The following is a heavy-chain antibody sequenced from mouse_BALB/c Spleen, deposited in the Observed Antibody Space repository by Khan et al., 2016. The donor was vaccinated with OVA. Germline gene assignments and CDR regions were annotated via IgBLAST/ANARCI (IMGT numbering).Heavy chain of an antibody. Sequence: EVQLQESGPSLVKPSQTLSPTCSVTGDSITSGYWNWIRKFPGTNLEYMGHIIYTGSTYYNPSLKSRISITRHTSENQYYLQLNSVTDEHTATYYCARSTYRFAFVYWGQGTLVTVSA. CDR3: ARSTYRFAFVY. V-gene: IGHV3-8*02. CDR2: IIYTGST. CDR1: GDSITSGY. J-gene: IGHJ3*01. D-gene: IGHD2-14*01.